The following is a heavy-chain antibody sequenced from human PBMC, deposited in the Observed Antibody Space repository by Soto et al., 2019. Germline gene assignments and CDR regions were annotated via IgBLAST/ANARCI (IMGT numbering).Heavy chain of an antibody. CDR1: GGTFSSYA. V-gene: IGHV1-69*01. Sequence: QVQLVQSGAEVKKPGSSVKVSCKASGGTFSSYAISWVRQAPGQGLEWMGGIIPIFGTANYAQKFQGRVTITADESTSTAYMELSSLRSEDTAVYYCARDEARTYYDILTGSPYYDGMDVWGQGTTVTVSS. CDR2: IIPIFGTA. CDR3: ARDEARTYYDILTGSPYYDGMDV. J-gene: IGHJ6*02. D-gene: IGHD3-9*01.